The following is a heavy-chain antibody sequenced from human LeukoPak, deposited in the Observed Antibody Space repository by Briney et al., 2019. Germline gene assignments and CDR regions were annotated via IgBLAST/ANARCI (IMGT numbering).Heavy chain of an antibody. CDR3: ARMALFEYSSGWASFDY. D-gene: IGHD6-19*01. Sequence: ASVKVSCKASGGTFSRYAISWVRQAPGQGLEWMGGIIPIFGTANYAQKFQGRVTITADESTSTAYMELSSLRSEDTAVYYCARMALFEYSSGWASFDYWGQGTLVTVSS. CDR1: GGTFSRYA. CDR2: IIPIFGTA. J-gene: IGHJ4*02. V-gene: IGHV1-69*13.